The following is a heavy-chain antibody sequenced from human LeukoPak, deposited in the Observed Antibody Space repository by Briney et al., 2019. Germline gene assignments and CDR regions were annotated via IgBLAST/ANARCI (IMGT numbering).Heavy chain of an antibody. J-gene: IGHJ4*02. V-gene: IGHV4-59*01. Sequence: SETLSLTCTVSGGSISSYYWSWIRQPPGKGLEWIGYIYYSGSTNYNPSLKSRVTISVDTSKNQFSLKLSSVTAADTAVYYCATTLGDQSFDYRGQGTLVTVSS. CDR2: IYYSGST. CDR1: GGSISSYY. D-gene: IGHD1-26*01. CDR3: ATTLGDQSFDY.